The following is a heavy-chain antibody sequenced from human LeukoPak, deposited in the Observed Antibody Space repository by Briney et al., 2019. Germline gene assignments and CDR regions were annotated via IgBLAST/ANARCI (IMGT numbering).Heavy chain of an antibody. Sequence: GASVKVSCKASGYTFTSYGISWVRQAPGQGLEWMGWISAYNGNTNYSQKFQGRVTITRDTSASTAYMELSSLRSEDTAVYYCARDGALGGSYPKYYGMDVWGQGTTVTVSS. CDR3: ARDGALGGSYPKYYGMDV. V-gene: IGHV1-18*01. CDR2: ISAYNGNT. J-gene: IGHJ6*02. D-gene: IGHD1-26*01. CDR1: GYTFTSYG.